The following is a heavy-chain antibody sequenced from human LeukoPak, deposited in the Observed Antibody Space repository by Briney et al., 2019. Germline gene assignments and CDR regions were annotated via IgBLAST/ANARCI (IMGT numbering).Heavy chain of an antibody. J-gene: IGHJ4*02. CDR2: IYYSGST. CDR3: ARHLGSWYNYYFDY. CDR1: GGSISSSSYY. Sequence: PSETLSLTCTVSGGSISSSSYYWGWIRQPPGKGLEWIGSIYYSGSTYYNPSLKSRVTISVDTSKDQFSLKLSSVTAADTAVYYCARHLGSWYNYYFDYWGQGTLVTVSS. V-gene: IGHV4-39*01. D-gene: IGHD6-13*01.